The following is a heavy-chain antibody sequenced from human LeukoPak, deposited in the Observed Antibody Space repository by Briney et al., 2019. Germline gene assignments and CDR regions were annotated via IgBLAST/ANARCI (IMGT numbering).Heavy chain of an antibody. J-gene: IGHJ4*02. D-gene: IGHD3-10*01. CDR3: ARRGAVRGVIRHGAFDY. V-gene: IGHV4-39*01. Sequence: PSETLSLTCTVSGGSISSSSYYRGWIRQPPGKGLEWIGSIYYSGSTYYNPSLKSRVTISVDTSKNQFSLKLSSVTAADTAVYYCARRGAVRGVIRHGAFDYWGQGTLVTVSS. CDR2: IYYSGST. CDR1: GGSISSSSYY.